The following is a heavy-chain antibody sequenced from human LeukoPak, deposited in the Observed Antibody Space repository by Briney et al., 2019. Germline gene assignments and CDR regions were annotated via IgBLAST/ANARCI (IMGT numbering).Heavy chain of an antibody. CDR3: ATFIPRPNEYGDYLYYYYGMDV. CDR1: GNTLTELS. V-gene: IGHV1-24*01. Sequence: GASVKVSCKVYGNTLTELSMHWVRQAPGKGLEWVGGVDPRDGDTFYAQKFQGRVTMTEDTSTDTAYMEVSGLRSEDTAIYYCATFIPRPNEYGDYLYYYYGMDVWGQGTTVTVSS. D-gene: IGHD4-17*01. CDR2: VDPRDGDT. J-gene: IGHJ6*02.